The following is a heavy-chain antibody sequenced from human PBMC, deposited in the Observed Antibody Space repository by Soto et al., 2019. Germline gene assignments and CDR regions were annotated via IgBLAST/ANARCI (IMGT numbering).Heavy chain of an antibody. J-gene: IGHJ6*03. D-gene: IGHD3-3*01. CDR3: AREAYYDFWSGARYYYYMDV. V-gene: IGHV3-33*01. CDR2: IWYDGSNK. CDR1: GFTFGSYG. Sequence: GESLRLSCAAYGFTFGSYGMHWVGQAPGKGLEWVAVIWYDGSNKYYADSVKGRFTISRDNSKNALYLQMNSLRAEDTAVYYCAREAYYDFWSGARYYYYMDVWGNGTTVTVAS.